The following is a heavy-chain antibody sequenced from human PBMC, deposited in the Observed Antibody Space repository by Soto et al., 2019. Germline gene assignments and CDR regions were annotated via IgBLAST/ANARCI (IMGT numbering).Heavy chain of an antibody. D-gene: IGHD6-13*01. CDR2: INPNSGGT. V-gene: IGHV1-2*04. Sequence: QVQLVQSGAEVKKPGASVKVSCKASGYTFTGYYMHWVRQAPGQGLEWMGWINPNSGGTNYAQKFQGWVTTTRDTSISKDYMELRRLRSDDTAVYYCARDIAAADGLRSYGMDVSGQGTTVTVSS. J-gene: IGHJ6*02. CDR3: ARDIAAADGLRSYGMDV. CDR1: GYTFTGYY.